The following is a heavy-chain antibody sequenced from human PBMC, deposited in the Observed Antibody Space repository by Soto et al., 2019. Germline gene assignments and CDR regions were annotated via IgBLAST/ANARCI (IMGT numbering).Heavy chain of an antibody. CDR3: ARGSYGDSY. CDR1: GGSINSYY. V-gene: IGHV4-59*01. D-gene: IGHD4-17*01. Sequence: QVQLQESGPGLVKPSETLSLTCTVSGGSINSYYWSWIRQPPGKGLEWIGYIYNSGSTNYNPSLESRLTISVDTSKKQFSLELTAVTAADTAVYDCARGSYGDSYWGHGTLVAVAS. CDR2: IYNSGST. J-gene: IGHJ4*01.